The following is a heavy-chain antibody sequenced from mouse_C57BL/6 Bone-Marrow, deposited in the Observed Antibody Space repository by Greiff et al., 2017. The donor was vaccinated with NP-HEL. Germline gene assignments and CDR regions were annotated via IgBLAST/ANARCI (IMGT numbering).Heavy chain of an antibody. D-gene: IGHD1-1*01. CDR2: INPNNGGT. J-gene: IGHJ1*03. V-gene: IGHV1-18*01. CDR1: GYTFTDYN. Sequence: EVQLQQSGPELVKPGASVKIPCKASGYTFTDYNMDWVKQSHGKSLEWIGDINPNNGGTIYNQKFKGKATLTVDKSSSTAYMELRSLTSEDTAVYYCARGAITTGGDWYFDVWGTGTTVTVSS. CDR3: ARGAITTGGDWYFDV.